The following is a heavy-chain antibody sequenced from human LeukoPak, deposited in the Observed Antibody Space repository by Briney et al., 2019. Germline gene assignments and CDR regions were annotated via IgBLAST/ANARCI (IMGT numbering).Heavy chain of an antibody. J-gene: IGHJ5*02. V-gene: IGHV4-31*03. CDR3: AREKMGYSNYGVPWFDP. D-gene: IGHD4-11*01. CDR2: IYYSGST. Sequence: SQTLSLTCPVSGGSISSGGYYWSWIRQHPGKGLEWIGYIYYSGSTYYNPSLKSRVTISVDTSKNQFPLKLSSVTAADTAVYYCAREKMGYSNYGVPWFDPWGQGTLVTVSS. CDR1: GGSISSGGYY.